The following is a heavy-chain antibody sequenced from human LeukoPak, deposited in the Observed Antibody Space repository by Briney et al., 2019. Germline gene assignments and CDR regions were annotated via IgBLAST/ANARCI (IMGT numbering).Heavy chain of an antibody. Sequence: GGSLRLSCAASGFTFSSYAMHWVRQAPGKGLEWVAVISYDGSNKYYADSVKGRSTISRDNSKNTLYLQMGSLRAEDMAVYYCARGGYGASTPYYMDVWGKGTTVTVSS. CDR3: ARGGYGASTPYYMDV. D-gene: IGHD1-26*01. J-gene: IGHJ6*03. CDR1: GFTFSSYA. CDR2: ISYDGSNK. V-gene: IGHV3-30*14.